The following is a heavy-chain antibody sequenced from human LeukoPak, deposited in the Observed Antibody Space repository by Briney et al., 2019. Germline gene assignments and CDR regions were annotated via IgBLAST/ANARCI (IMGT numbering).Heavy chain of an antibody. CDR3: ARDPGGTGTITGDDY. J-gene: IGHJ4*02. CDR1: GYTFTGYY. V-gene: IGHV1-2*02. D-gene: IGHD1-1*01. Sequence: ASVKVSCRASGYTFTGYYMHWVRQAPGQELEWMGWINPNSGGTDYAQKFQGRVTMTRDTSISTAYMELSRLRSDDTAVYYCARDPGGTGTITGDDYWGQVTLVTVSS. CDR2: INPNSGGT.